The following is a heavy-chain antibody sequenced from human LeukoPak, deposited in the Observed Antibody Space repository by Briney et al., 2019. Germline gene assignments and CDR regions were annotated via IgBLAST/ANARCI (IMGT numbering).Heavy chain of an antibody. CDR3: GTGPS. CDR1: GFTFSNFA. Sequence: PRGSLRLSCAGSGFTFSNFAVNWVRQAPGKGLEWVGRIKSKTNGGTTDYAAPVKGRFTISRDDSKNTLDLQMNSLKIEDTAVYYCGTGPSWGQGILVTVSS. CDR2: IKSKTNGGTT. J-gene: IGHJ4*02. V-gene: IGHV3-15*01.